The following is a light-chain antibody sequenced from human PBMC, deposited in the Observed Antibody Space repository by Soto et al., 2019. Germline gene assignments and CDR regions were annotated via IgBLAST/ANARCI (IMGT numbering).Light chain of an antibody. CDR2: DAS. J-gene: IGKJ5*01. Sequence: IVMTHSPATLSVSPCERAALSVSAGHNVRNNLAWYQQKPGPAPRLLIYDASRRASGVPARFSGSGSGTDFTLTISSLEPEDFALYYSQQRNTWPPITFGQGTRLENK. CDR1: HNVRNN. CDR3: QQRNTWPPIT. V-gene: IGKV3-11*01.